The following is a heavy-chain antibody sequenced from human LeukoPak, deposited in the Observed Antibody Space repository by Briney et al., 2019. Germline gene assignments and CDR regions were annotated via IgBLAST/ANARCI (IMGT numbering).Heavy chain of an antibody. CDR1: GFSVSISGVG. CDR2: IYWNDDK. V-gene: IGHV2-5*01. CDR3: AHMKSWYSSGWEEYYYMDV. D-gene: IGHD6-19*01. J-gene: IGHJ6*03. Sequence: SGPTLVKPTQTLTLTCTFSGFSVSISGVGVGWIRQPPGKALEWLALIYWNDDKRYSPSLKSRLTITKDTSKNQVVLTMTNVDPVDTATYYCAHMKSWYSSGWEEYYYMDVWGKGTTVTVSS.